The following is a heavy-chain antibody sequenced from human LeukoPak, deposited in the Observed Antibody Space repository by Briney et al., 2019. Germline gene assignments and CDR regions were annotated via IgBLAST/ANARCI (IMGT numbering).Heavy chain of an antibody. V-gene: IGHV3-21*01. Sequence: PGGSLRLSCAASGFTFSTYNMNWVRQAPGKGLEWVPSISSTGSAKYYADSVRGRFTISRDNANHSLYLQMNSLRAEDTAVYYCAKERRGYSYGYIDYWGQGSLVSVSS. CDR3: AKERRGYSYGYIDY. J-gene: IGHJ4*02. D-gene: IGHD5-18*01. CDR1: GFTFSTYN. CDR2: ISSTGSAK.